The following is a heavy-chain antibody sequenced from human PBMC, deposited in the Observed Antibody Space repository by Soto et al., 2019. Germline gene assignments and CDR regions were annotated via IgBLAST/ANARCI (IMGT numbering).Heavy chain of an antibody. CDR2: ISGSGGST. J-gene: IGHJ3*02. CDR3: AKEGYTHDAFDI. V-gene: IGHV3-23*01. Sequence: VALRLSCAASGFTFSSYAMSWVRQAPGKGLEWVSAISGSGGSTYYADSVKGRFTISRDNSKNTLYLQMNSLRAEDTAVYYCAKEGYTHDAFDIWGQGTLVTVSS. D-gene: IGHD5-18*01. CDR1: GFTFSSYA.